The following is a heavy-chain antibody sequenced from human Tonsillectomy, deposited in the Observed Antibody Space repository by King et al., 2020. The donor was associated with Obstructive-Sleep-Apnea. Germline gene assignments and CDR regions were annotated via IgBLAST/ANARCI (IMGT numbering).Heavy chain of an antibody. J-gene: IGHJ6*02. CDR2: IYYSGST. D-gene: IGHD6-6*01. CDR1: GGSISSYY. V-gene: IGHV4-59*08. Sequence: QLQESGPGLVKPSETLSLTCTVSGGSISSYYWSWIRQPPGKGLEWIGYIYYSGSTNYNPSLKSRVTISVDTSKNQFSLKLNSVTAADTSVYYCASARYYYDGMDVWGQGTTVTVSS. CDR3: ASARYYYDGMDV.